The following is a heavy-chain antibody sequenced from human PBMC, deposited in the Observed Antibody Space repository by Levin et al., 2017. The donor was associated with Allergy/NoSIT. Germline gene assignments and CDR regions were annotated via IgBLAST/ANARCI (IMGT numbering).Heavy chain of an antibody. CDR2: IYHSGST. Sequence: PSETLSLTCAVSGGSISSSNWWSWVRQPPGKGLEWIGEIYHSGSTNYNPFLKSRVTISVDKSKNQFSLKLSSVTAADTAVYYCARVNQGCSGGSCNHDAFDIWGQGTMVTVSS. CDR3: ARVNQGCSGGSCNHDAFDI. CDR1: GGSISSSNW. J-gene: IGHJ3*02. D-gene: IGHD2-15*01. V-gene: IGHV4-4*02.